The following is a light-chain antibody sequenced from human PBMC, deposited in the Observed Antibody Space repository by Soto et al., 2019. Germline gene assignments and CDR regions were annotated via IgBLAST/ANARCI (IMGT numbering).Light chain of an antibody. Sequence: EIVLTPFPATLSLSPGDRATLSCRASQSVSSNLAWYQQKPGQAPRLLIYGASTRATGIPARFSGSGSGTEFTLTISSLQSEDFAVYYCQQYNNWRGTFGQGTKVDIK. CDR3: QQYNNWRGT. CDR2: GAS. J-gene: IGKJ1*01. V-gene: IGKV3-15*01. CDR1: QSVSSN.